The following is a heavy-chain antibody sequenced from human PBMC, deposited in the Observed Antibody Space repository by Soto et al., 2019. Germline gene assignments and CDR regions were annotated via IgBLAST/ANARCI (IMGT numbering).Heavy chain of an antibody. CDR3: AHRVVGPGPITRAFDF. D-gene: IGHD2-15*01. J-gene: IGHJ3*01. CDR1: GFSLSTSGVG. V-gene: IGHV2-5*02. CDR2: IYWDGDK. Sequence: QITLKESGPTLVQPTQTLTLTCTFSGFSLSTSGVGVGWIRQPPGKALEWLALIYWDGDKRYTPSLKSRLFISKDTSKHQVVLTMTKVDPEHTATYYWAHRVVGPGPITRAFDFWGQGTMVTVSS.